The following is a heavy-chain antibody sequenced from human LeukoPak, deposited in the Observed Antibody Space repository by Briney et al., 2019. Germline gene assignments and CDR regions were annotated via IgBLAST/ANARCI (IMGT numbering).Heavy chain of an antibody. CDR3: ARARRVAGVYFDY. CDR2: ISYDGSNK. D-gene: IGHD6-19*01. Sequence: GGSLRLSCAASGFTFSSYAMHWVRQAPGKGLEWVAVISYDGSNKYYADSVKGRFTISSDNSKNTLYLQMNSLRAEDTAVYYCARARRVAGVYFDYWGQGTLVTVSS. V-gene: IGHV3-30-3*01. J-gene: IGHJ4*02. CDR1: GFTFSSYA.